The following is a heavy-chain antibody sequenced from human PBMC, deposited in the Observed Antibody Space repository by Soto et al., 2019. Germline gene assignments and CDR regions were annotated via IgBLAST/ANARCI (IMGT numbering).Heavy chain of an antibody. CDR3: ARVLTIGRYADI. CDR2: INHSGST. Sequence: SETLSLTCAVYGGSFSGYYWSWIRRPPGKGLEWIGEINHSGSTNYNPSLKSRVTISVDTSKNQFSLKLSSVTAADTAVYYCARVLTIGRYADIWGQGTMVTVSS. CDR1: GGSFSGYY. J-gene: IGHJ3*02. D-gene: IGHD2-8*01. V-gene: IGHV4-34*01.